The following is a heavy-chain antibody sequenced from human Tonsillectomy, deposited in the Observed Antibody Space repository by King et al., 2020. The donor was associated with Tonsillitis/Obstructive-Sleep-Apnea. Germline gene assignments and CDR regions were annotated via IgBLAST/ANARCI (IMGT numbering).Heavy chain of an antibody. J-gene: IGHJ4*02. CDR2: IRITSRSI. CDR3: VRDVDWAFDY. CDR1: GVSFNAYS. D-gene: IGHD3-9*01. Sequence: VQLVESVGGLVQPGGSLRLSCAASGVSFNAYSMNWVRQAPGKGLEWVSHIRITSRSIQYAESVKGRFTISGDDAKNSVYLQMNSLRDEDTAVYYCVRDVDWAFDYWGQGTLVTVSS. V-gene: IGHV3-48*02.